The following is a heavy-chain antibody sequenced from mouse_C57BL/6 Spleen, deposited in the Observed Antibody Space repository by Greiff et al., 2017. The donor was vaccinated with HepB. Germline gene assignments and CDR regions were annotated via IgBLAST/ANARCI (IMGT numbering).Heavy chain of an antibody. D-gene: IGHD2-4*01. CDR2: INPGSGGT. CDR3: AREGYDYDGRCAY. J-gene: IGHJ3*01. V-gene: IGHV1-54*01. CDR1: GYAFTNYL. Sequence: QVQLKQSGAELVRPGTSVKVSCKASGYAFTNYLIEWVKQRPGQGLEWIGVINPGSGGTNYNEKFKGKATLTADKSSSTAYMQLSSLTSEDSAVYFCAREGYDYDGRCAYWGQGTLVTVSA.